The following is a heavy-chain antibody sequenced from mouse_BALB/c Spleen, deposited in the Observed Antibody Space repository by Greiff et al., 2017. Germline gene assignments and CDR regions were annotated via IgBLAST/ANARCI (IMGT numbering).Heavy chain of an antibody. V-gene: IGHV2-9*02. Sequence: VQLQESGPGLVAPSQSLSITCTVSGFSLTSYGVHWVRQPPGKGLEWLGVIWAGGSTNYNSALMSRLSISKDNSKSQVFLKMNSLQTDDTAMYYCARDRTEVRRDYYAMDYWGQGTSVTVSS. CDR3: ARDRTEVRRDYYAMDY. CDR2: IWAGGST. D-gene: IGHD2-14*01. J-gene: IGHJ4*01. CDR1: GFSLTSYG.